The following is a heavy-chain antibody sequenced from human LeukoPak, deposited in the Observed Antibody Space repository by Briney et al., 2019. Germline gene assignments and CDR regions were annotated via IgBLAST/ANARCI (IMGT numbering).Heavy chain of an antibody. CDR2: MYYSGST. CDR3: ATDKGYHYY. V-gene: IGHV4-59*01. Sequence: SETLSLTCTVSGGSISTYYWSWIRQPPGKGLEWIGSMYYSGSTNYKPSLKSRVTISGDTSKNQVSLNLDSVTAADTAVYYCATDKGYHYYWGQGTLVTVSS. CDR1: GGSISTYY. J-gene: IGHJ4*02. D-gene: IGHD5-12*01.